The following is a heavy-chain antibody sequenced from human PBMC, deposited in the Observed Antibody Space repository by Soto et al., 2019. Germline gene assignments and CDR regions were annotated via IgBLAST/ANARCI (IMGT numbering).Heavy chain of an antibody. J-gene: IGHJ4*02. CDR1: RGSVSKDNW. D-gene: IGHD2-8*01. Sequence: SETLSLTCGVSRGSVSKDNWWSWVRQSPGKGLEWIGEVHYYGGTNYNPSLESRATISVDTSRNEFSLRLTSVTAADTAMYYCTKNSAYALDYWGQGSLVTVSS. CDR3: TKNSAYALDY. CDR2: VHYYGGT. V-gene: IGHV4-4*02.